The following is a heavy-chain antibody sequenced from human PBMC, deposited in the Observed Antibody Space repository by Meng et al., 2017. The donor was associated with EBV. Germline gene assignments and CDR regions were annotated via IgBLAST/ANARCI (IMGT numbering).Heavy chain of an antibody. CDR1: GGPFRYYA. CDR2: FLPRLGAP. Sequence: VQLVQAPAEVNKPGSSVKVSCKTSGGPFRYYAISWVRQAPGQGLEWLGGFLPRLGAPNYAQKFHGRVKITADESTSTHYMDLSSLRSEDTAIYYCASESGRGYTPDYWGQGTLVTVSS. D-gene: IGHD3-10*01. J-gene: IGHJ4*02. V-gene: IGHV1-69*01. CDR3: ASESGRGYTPDY.